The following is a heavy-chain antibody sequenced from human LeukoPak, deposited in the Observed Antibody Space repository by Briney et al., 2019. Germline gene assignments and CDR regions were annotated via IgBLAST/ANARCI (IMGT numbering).Heavy chain of an antibody. Sequence: PGGSLRLSCAASGFTFSSYAMSWVRQAPGKGLEWVSAISGSGGSTYYADSVKGRFTISRDNSKNTLYLQMNSLRAEDTAVYYCARDQQYDRAFDIWGQGTMVTVSS. CDR1: GFTFSSYA. J-gene: IGHJ3*02. CDR2: ISGSGGST. D-gene: IGHD4-11*01. V-gene: IGHV3-23*01. CDR3: ARDQQYDRAFDI.